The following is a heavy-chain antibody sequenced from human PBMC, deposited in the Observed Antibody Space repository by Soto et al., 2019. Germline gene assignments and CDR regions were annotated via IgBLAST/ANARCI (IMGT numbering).Heavy chain of an antibody. Sequence: KSGGSLRLSCAASGFTFSNYNMNWVRQAPGKGLEWVSSITRSTNYMHYADSVKGRFTISRDNAKNSLYLQMNSLRAEDTAVYYCARDLCYGSGSYCGMDVWGQGTTVTVSS. V-gene: IGHV3-21*01. CDR1: GFTFSNYN. CDR3: ARDLCYGSGSYCGMDV. CDR2: ITRSTNYM. J-gene: IGHJ6*02. D-gene: IGHD3-10*01.